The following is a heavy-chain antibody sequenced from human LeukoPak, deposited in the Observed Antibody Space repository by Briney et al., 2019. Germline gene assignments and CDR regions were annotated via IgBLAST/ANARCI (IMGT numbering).Heavy chain of an antibody. J-gene: IGHJ4*02. Sequence: PSETLSPTCTVSGVSINTYFWSWIRQPPGKGLEWIGYVYYNGITNYNPSLKGRVSISLDTSKNQFSLRLNSVTAAETAVYYCASQLGGTTFHWGQGTLVTVSS. CDR3: ASQLGGTTFH. CDR2: VYYNGIT. D-gene: IGHD1/OR15-1a*01. V-gene: IGHV4-59*01. CDR1: GVSINTYF.